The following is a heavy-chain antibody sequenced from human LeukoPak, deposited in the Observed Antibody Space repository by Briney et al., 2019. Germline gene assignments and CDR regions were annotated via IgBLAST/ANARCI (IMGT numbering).Heavy chain of an antibody. D-gene: IGHD6-13*01. V-gene: IGHV5-51*01. CDR1: GYSFTSYW. J-gene: IGHJ5*02. CDR3: ARQLGSSSWYWFDP. CDR2: IYPGDSDT. Sequence: RGESLKISCKGSGYSFTSYWIGWVRQMPGKGLEWMGIIYPGDSDTRYRPSFQGQATISADKSISTAYLQWSSLKASDTAMYYCARQLGSSSWYWFDPWGQGTLVTVSS.